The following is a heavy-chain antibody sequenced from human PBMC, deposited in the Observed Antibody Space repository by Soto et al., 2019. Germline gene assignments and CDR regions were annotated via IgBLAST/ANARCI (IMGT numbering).Heavy chain of an antibody. CDR1: GYSFTTCW. CDR2: IDPSDSES. J-gene: IGHJ3*02. CDR3: ARLGNSLATFDI. D-gene: IGHD2-15*01. V-gene: IGHV5-10-1*01. Sequence: GESLKISCKGSGYSFTTCWMSWVRQMPGKGLEWMGKIDPSDSESNYSPSFEGHVTISADKSISTAYLQWSTLKASDTAMYYCARLGNSLATFDIWGQGTMVTVSS.